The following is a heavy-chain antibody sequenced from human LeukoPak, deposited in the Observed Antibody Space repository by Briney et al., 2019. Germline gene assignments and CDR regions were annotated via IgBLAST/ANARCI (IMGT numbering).Heavy chain of an antibody. CDR1: GYTFTGYY. Sequence: ASVKVSCKASGYTFTGYYMHWVRQAPGQGLEWMGWINPNSGGTNYAQKFQGRVTMTRDTSISTAYMELSRLRSDDTAVYYCAKLSRAYYDFWSGYGIFDYWGQGTLVTVSS. CDR2: INPNSGGT. CDR3: AKLSRAYYDFWSGYGIFDY. D-gene: IGHD3-3*01. J-gene: IGHJ4*02. V-gene: IGHV1-2*02.